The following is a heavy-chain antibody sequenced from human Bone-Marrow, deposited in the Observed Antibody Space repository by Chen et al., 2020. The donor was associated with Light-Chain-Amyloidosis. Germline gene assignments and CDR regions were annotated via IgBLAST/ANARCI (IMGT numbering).Heavy chain of an antibody. V-gene: IGHV3-15*01. D-gene: IGHD3-16*01. CDR3: TKEGVL. CDR2: SKSKTEGWTR. J-gene: IGHJ4*02. CDR1: GFTFSEAW. Sequence: EVYLVESGGSLVKPGGSLTLSCAASGFTFSEAWMSWVRQAPGKGLAWVGRSKSKTEGWTRDYAAPVKGRFTISRDDSKKTVSLQMSSRKIEDTGVYYCTKEGVLWGQGTRVTVSS.